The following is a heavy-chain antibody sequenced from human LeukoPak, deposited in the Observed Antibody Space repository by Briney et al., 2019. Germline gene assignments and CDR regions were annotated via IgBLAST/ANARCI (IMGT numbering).Heavy chain of an antibody. D-gene: IGHD5-12*01. V-gene: IGHV3-48*04. CDR2: ISSSGSTI. J-gene: IGHJ4*02. CDR3: ASPAAGVATINY. Sequence: GGSLRLSCAASGFTFSSYAMSWVRQAPGKGLEWVSYISSSGSTIYYADSVKGRFTISRDNAKNSLYLQMNSLRAEDTAVYYCASPAAGVATINYWGQGTLVTVSS. CDR1: GFTFSSYA.